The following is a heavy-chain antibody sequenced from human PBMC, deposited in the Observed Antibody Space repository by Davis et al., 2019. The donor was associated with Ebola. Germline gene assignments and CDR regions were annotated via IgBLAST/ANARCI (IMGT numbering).Heavy chain of an antibody. CDR3: ARGFGGSWVWADY. J-gene: IGHJ4*02. V-gene: IGHV1-2*04. Sequence: AASVKVSCKASGYTFTGYYMHWVRQAPGQGLEWMGWINPNSGGTNYAQKFQGWVTMTRDTSISTAYMELSRLRSDDTAVYYCARGFGGSWVWADYWGQGTLVTVSS. CDR2: INPNSGGT. CDR1: GYTFTGYY. D-gene: IGHD2-15*01.